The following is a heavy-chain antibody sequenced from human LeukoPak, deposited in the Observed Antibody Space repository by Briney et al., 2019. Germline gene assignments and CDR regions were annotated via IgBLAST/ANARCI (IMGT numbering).Heavy chain of an antibody. V-gene: IGHV1-18*01. Sequence: ASVKVSCKASGYTFTSYGISWVRQAPGQGLEWMGWISAYNGNTNYAQKLQGRVTMTTDTSTSTAYMELRSLRSDDTAVYYCARVRYCSGGSCYRIERDYYCYYMDVWGKGTTVTISS. CDR3: ARVRYCSGGSCYRIERDYYCYYMDV. CDR2: ISAYNGNT. CDR1: GYTFTSYG. J-gene: IGHJ6*03. D-gene: IGHD2-15*01.